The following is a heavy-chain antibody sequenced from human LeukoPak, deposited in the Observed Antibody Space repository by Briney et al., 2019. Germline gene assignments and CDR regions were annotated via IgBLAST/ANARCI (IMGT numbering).Heavy chain of an antibody. CDR2: IKQDGSEK. V-gene: IGHV3-7*01. J-gene: IGHJ4*02. Sequence: SGGSLRLSCAASGFTFSSYWMSWVRQAPGKGLEWVANIKQDGSEKYYVDSVKGRFTISRDNAKNSLYLQMNSLRAEDTAVYYCARDAAPRRSSSWYFDYWGQGTLVTVSS. D-gene: IGHD6-13*01. CDR3: ARDAAPRRSSSWYFDY. CDR1: GFTFSSYW.